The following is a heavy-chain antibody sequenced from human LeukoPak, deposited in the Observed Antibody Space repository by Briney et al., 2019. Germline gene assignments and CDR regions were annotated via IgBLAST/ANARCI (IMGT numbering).Heavy chain of an antibody. V-gene: IGHV1-18*01. J-gene: IGHJ5*02. Sequence: ASVKVSCKASGYTFTSYGISWVRQAPGQGLEWMGWISAYNAKTNYAQKFQGRVTMTRDTSISTAYMELSRLRSDDTAVYYCARDRSSGWPNNWFDPWGQGTLVTVSS. CDR2: ISAYNAKT. D-gene: IGHD6-19*01. CDR1: GYTFTSYG. CDR3: ARDRSSGWPNNWFDP.